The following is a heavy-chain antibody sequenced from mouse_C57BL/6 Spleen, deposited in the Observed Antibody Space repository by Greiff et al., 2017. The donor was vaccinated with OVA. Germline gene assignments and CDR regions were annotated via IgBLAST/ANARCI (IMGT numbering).Heavy chain of an antibody. D-gene: IGHD4-1*01. V-gene: IGHV5-17*01. J-gene: IGHJ4*01. CDR2: ISSGSSTI. CDR1: GFTFSDYG. Sequence: EVQRVESGGGLVKPGGSLKLSCAASGFTFSDYGMHWVRQAPEKGLEWVAYISSGSSTIYYADTVKGRFTISRDNAKNTLFLQMTSLRSEDTAMYYCARGLRTGYYAMDYWGQGTSVTVSS. CDR3: ARGLRTGYYAMDY.